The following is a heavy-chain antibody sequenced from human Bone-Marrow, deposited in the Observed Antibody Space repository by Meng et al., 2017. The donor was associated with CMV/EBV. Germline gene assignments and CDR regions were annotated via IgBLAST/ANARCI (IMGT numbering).Heavy chain of an antibody. CDR3: ARGKPTYYYDSSGPAPSQSHLDYFDY. CDR2: INHSGSA. D-gene: IGHD3-22*01. J-gene: IGHJ4*02. CDR1: GGSFGSFY. V-gene: IGHV4-34*01. Sequence: GSLRLSCAVSGGSFGSFYWSWIRQPPGKGLEWIGAINHSGSANYNPSLKRRVTISADTSKNQFSLRLTSVTAADTAVYYCARGKPTYYYDSSGPAPSQSHLDYFDYWGQGTLVTVSS.